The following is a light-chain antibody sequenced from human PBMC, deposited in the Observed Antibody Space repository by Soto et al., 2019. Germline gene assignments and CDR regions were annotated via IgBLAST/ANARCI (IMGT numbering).Light chain of an antibody. CDR1: SSNIETND. CDR3: ATWDHSLRGVV. V-gene: IGLV1-47*02. J-gene: IGLJ2*01. CDR2: SND. Sequence: QSVLTQPPSSSGTPGQWVTISCSGSSSNIETNDIYWHQQVPGSAPKLLIYSNDQRPSGVPDRFSASKSGTSASLAISGLRSEDEAEYFFATWDHSLRGVVFGGGTKLTVL.